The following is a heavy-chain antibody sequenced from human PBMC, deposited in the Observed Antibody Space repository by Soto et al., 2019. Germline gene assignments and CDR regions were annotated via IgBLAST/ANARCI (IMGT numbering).Heavy chain of an antibody. CDR1: GFTFSTCA. CDR2: ISDSGVSS. V-gene: IGHV3-23*01. Sequence: LRLSCAASGFTFSTCAMNWVRQAPGKGLEWVSGISDSGVSSYYADSVKGRFTISRDNSKNTLHLQMNSLRAEDTAVYYCAKQGNGYNTDYWGQGTLVTVSS. D-gene: IGHD5-12*01. CDR3: AKQGNGYNTDY. J-gene: IGHJ4*02.